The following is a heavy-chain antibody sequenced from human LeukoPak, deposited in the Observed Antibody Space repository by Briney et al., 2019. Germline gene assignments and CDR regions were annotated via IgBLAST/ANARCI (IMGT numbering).Heavy chain of an antibody. Sequence: ASVKVSCKASGYTFIGYYMHWVRQAPGQGLEWMGWINPNTGGTNYARKLQGRVTMTTDTSTSTAYMELRSLRSDDTAVYYCARVGATVTPLWYFDYWGQGTLVTVSS. CDR2: INPNTGGT. CDR3: ARVGATVTPLWYFDY. J-gene: IGHJ4*02. CDR1: GYTFIGYY. D-gene: IGHD4-17*01. V-gene: IGHV1-2*02.